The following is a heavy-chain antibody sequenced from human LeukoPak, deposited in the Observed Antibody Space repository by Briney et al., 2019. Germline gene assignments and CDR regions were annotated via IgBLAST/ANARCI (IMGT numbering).Heavy chain of an antibody. V-gene: IGHV3-30-3*01. J-gene: IGHJ4*02. CDR2: ISYDGSNK. Sequence: PGRSLRLSWAASGFTFSSYAMHWVRQAPGKGREWVAVISYDGSNKYYADSVKGRFTISRDNSKNTLYLQMNSLRAEDTAVYYCARAVLLYRDYFDYWGQGTLVTVSS. D-gene: IGHD2-2*02. CDR3: ARAVLLYRDYFDY. CDR1: GFTFSSYA.